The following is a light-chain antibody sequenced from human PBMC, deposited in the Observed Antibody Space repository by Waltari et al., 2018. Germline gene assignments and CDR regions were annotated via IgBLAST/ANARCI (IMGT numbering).Light chain of an antibody. CDR1: SSDVGYNY. Sequence: QSALTQPASVAGSPGQSITIPCPGTSSDVGYNYVSWYQQFPGKAPKLVIYDVSHRPSGVSNRFSGSKSGNTASLTISGLQAEDEADYLCSSYITSSTLFGGGTKLTVL. V-gene: IGLV2-14*01. CDR2: DVS. CDR3: SSYITSSTL. J-gene: IGLJ2*01.